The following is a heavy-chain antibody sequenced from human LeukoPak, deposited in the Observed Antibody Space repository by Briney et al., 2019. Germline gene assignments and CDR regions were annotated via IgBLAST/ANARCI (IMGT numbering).Heavy chain of an antibody. J-gene: IGHJ6*02. CDR2: TSDRGDYT. V-gene: IGHV3-23*01. D-gene: IGHD6-19*01. CDR1: GSTFSSYS. CDR3: ARDVEAVAGTEETQYYYYGMDV. Sequence: GGSLRLSCAASGSTFSSYSMSWVRQAPGKGLEWVSGTSDRGDYTYYADSVKGRFTISRDNSKNTLYLQMNSLRAEDTAVYYCARDVEAVAGTEETQYYYYGMDVWGQGTTVTVSS.